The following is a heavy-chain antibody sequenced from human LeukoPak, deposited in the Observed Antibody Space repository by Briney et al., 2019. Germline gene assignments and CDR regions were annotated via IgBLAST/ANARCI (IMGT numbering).Heavy chain of an antibody. Sequence: SETLSLTCAVYGGSFRGYYWSWIRQPPGKGLEWIGEINHSGSTNYNPSLKSRVTISVDTSKNQFSLKLSSVTAADTAVYYCATVNDYRAFDIWGQGTMVTVSS. CDR3: ATVNDYRAFDI. CDR2: INHSGST. J-gene: IGHJ3*02. CDR1: GGSFRGYY. V-gene: IGHV4-34*01. D-gene: IGHD4-11*01.